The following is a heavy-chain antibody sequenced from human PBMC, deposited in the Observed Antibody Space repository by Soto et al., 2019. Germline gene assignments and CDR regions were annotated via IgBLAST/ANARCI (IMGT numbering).Heavy chain of an antibody. Sequence: GGSLRLSCAASGFTFSSYDMHWVRHATGKGLEWVSAIGTAGDTYYPGSVKGRFTISRENAKNSLYLQMNSLRAGDTAVYYCARGSRVIYPHYYYGMDVWGQGTTVTVSS. V-gene: IGHV3-13*01. CDR1: GFTFSSYD. CDR3: ARGSRVIYPHYYYGMDV. D-gene: IGHD2-21*01. J-gene: IGHJ6*02. CDR2: IGTAGDT.